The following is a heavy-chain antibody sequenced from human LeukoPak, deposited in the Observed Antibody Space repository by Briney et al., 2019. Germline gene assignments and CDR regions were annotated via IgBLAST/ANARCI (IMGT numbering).Heavy chain of an antibody. J-gene: IGHJ6*02. CDR1: GFTFSSYW. Sequence: GGSLRLSCAASGFTFSSYWMSWVRQAPGKGLEWVANIKQDGNEKYYVDSVKGRFTISRDNAKNSLYLQMNSLRAEDTAVYYCARDMSDHSSGWYYYYGMDVWGQGTTVTVSS. CDR2: IKQDGNEK. CDR3: ARDMSDHSSGWYYYYGMDV. D-gene: IGHD6-19*01. V-gene: IGHV3-7*01.